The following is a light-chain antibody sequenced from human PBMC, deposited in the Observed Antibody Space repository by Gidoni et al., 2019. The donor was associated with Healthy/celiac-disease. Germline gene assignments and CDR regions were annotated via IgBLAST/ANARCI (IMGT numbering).Light chain of an antibody. V-gene: IGKV4-1*01. CDR1: QSVLYSSNNKNY. J-gene: IGKJ2*01. CDR2: WAS. CDR3: QQYYSTPLYT. Sequence: DIVMTQSPDSLAVSLGERATINCKSRQSVLYSSNNKNYLAWYQQKPRQPPKLLIYWASTRESGVPDRFSGSGSGTDFTLTISSLQAEDVAVYYCQQYYSTPLYTFGQGTKLEIK.